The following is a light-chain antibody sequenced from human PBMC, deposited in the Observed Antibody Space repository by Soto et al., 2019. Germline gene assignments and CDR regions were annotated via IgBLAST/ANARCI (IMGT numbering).Light chain of an antibody. CDR2: GVS. CDR1: QLFSSN. Sequence: EIALMQSPATLSVFPGESVTLSCLASQLFSSNLAWYQHKPGQAPRLLIYGVSTRDTGVPDRFSGSGSGTDFTLTISRLEPEDFAVYYCQQYGSSLITFGQGTRLEIK. CDR3: QQYGSSLIT. J-gene: IGKJ5*01. V-gene: IGKV3-20*01.